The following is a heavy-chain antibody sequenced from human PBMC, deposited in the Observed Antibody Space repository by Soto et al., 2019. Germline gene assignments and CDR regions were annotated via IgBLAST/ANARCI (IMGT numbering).Heavy chain of an antibody. D-gene: IGHD2-8*01. V-gene: IGHV1-69*01. CDR2: IIPIFGTA. CDR3: AILTPIPPTPSLSNWFDP. Sequence: QVQLVQSGAEVKKPGSSVKVSSKASGGTFSSYAISWVRQAPGQGLEWMGGIIPIFGTANYAQKFQGRVTITADESTSTAYMELSSLRSEDTAVYYCAILTPIPPTPSLSNWFDPWGQGTLVTVSS. J-gene: IGHJ5*02. CDR1: GGTFSSYA.